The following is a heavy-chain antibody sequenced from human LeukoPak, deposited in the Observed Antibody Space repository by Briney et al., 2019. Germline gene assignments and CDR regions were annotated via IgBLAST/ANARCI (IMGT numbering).Heavy chain of an antibody. CDR3: ARVNYYDSSGSPNWFDP. CDR2: MNLNSGNT. D-gene: IGHD3-22*01. V-gene: IGHV1-8*01. CDR1: GYTFTSHD. Sequence: GASVKVSCKASGYTFTSHDINWVRQATGQGLEWMGWMNLNSGNTGYAQKFQGRVTMTRDTSINTAYMELSSLRSEDTAVYYCARVNYYDSSGSPNWFDPWGQGTLVTVSS. J-gene: IGHJ5*02.